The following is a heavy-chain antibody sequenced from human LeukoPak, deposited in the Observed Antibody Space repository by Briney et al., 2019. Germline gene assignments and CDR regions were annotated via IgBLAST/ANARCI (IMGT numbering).Heavy chain of an antibody. J-gene: IGHJ4*02. Sequence: SETLSLTCTVSGASISSYFWSWIRQPPGKGLEWIGYIYSSGGTNYNPSLKSRVAMSVDTPKNQFSLKLSSVTAADTAVYYCARGLYNWNYVYVYWGQGTLVTVSS. D-gene: IGHD1-7*01. CDR3: ARGLYNWNYVYVY. V-gene: IGHV4-59*01. CDR1: GASISSYF. CDR2: IYSSGGT.